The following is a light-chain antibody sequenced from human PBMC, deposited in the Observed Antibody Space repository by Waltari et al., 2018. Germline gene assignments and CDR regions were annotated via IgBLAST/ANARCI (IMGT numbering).Light chain of an antibody. J-gene: IGKJ1*01. CDR2: GAS. CDR3: QHHNNWPPRWT. CDR1: QSVSSK. V-gene: IGKV3-15*01. Sequence: EIVMTQSPATLSVSPGERATLPCRASQSVSSKLAWYQQKPGQAPMLLIYGASTRATGVPARFSGSGSGPEYILTISSLQSEDFAVYYCQHHNNWPPRWTFGQGTKVEIK.